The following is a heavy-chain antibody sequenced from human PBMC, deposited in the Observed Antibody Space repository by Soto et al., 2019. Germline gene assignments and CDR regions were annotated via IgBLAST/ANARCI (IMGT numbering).Heavy chain of an antibody. J-gene: IGHJ4*02. V-gene: IGHV3-23*01. CDR2: ISGSGGST. CDR3: ARRGSGSYYDY. CDR1: GFTFSSYA. Sequence: EVQLLESGGGLVQPGGSLRLSCAASGFTFSSYAMRWVRQAPGEGLEWVSAISGSGGSTYYADSVKGRFTISRDNSKNTPYLQMNGLRAEDTAVYYCARRGSGSYYDYWGQGTLVTVSS. D-gene: IGHD1-26*01.